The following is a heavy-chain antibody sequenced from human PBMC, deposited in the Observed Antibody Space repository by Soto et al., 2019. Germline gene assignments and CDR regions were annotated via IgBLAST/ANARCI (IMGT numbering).Heavy chain of an antibody. V-gene: IGHV3-15*01. J-gene: IGHJ4*02. CDR3: TTDDPINRN. CDR1: GFTFSNAW. CDR2: IKSKTKGETT. Sequence: VQLVESGGGLIEPGGSLRLSCAASGFTFSNAWMSWVRQAPGKGLEWVGRIKSKTKGETTEYAAPVKGRFTISRDDSRNTLYLQMNSLKTEDTAVYYCTTDDPINRNWGQGTLVTVPS.